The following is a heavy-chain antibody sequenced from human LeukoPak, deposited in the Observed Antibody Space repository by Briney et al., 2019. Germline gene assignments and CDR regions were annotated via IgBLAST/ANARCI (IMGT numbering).Heavy chain of an antibody. CDR2: IKQDGSEK. Sequence: GGSLSLSCAASGCTFSSYWMSWVRQAPGKGLEWVANIKQDGSEKYYVDSVKGRFTISRANAKNSLYMLRNGMTAEATAVYSGARDSLVYAISPRTPHFDYWGQGSVVGVSS. J-gene: IGHJ4*02. V-gene: IGHV3-7*01. CDR3: ARDSLVYAISPRTPHFDY. D-gene: IGHD2-8*01. CDR1: GCTFSSYW.